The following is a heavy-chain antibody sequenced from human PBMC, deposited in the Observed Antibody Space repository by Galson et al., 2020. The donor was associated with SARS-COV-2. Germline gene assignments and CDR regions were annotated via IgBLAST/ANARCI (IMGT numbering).Heavy chain of an antibody. CDR1: GFTFSEPA. Sequence: QLGESPKISCAAPGFTFSEPAMPWVRQAPGKGLEWVAIISYDGATQYNSGSVKGRFTISRDNSKNTLFLQMNSLRLYDTAVYYCARGTDDDTSSCYDYWGQGTLVTVSS. D-gene: IGHD6-13*01. J-gene: IGHJ4*02. CDR3: ARGTDDDTSSCYDY. V-gene: IGHV3-30*04. CDR2: ISYDGATQ.